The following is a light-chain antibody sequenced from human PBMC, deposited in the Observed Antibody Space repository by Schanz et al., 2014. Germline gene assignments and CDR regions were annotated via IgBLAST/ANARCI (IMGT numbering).Light chain of an antibody. CDR3: SAYTRSSAHWF. CDR1: TSDVDGYNY. V-gene: IGLV2-14*03. Sequence: QSALTQPRSVSGSPGQSVTISCTGTTSDVDGYNYVSWYQHHPGKAPKLMIYDVSDRPSGVSNRFSGSKSGNTASLTISGLQAEDEADYYCSAYTRSSAHWFFGGGTKLTVL. CDR2: DVS. J-gene: IGLJ3*02.